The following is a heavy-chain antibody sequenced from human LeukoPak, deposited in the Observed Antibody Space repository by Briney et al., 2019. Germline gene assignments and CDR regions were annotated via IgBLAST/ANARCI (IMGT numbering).Heavy chain of an antibody. J-gene: IGHJ4*02. CDR1: GFTVSNTY. Sequence: GGSLRLSCAASGFTVSNTYMSGVREAPGRGLEWVSAIYSEGSTYYLDSVSHRFSISSDTSNNSLYLQTNSRRADDTAVYYCARLHRRQFTSFDYWGQGTLITVS. D-gene: IGHD4-11*01. CDR3: ARLHRRQFTSFDY. CDR2: IYSEGST. V-gene: IGHV3-53*05.